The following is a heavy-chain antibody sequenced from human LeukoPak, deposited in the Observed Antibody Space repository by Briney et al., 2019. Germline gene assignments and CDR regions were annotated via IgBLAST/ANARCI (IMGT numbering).Heavy chain of an antibody. D-gene: IGHD6-19*01. V-gene: IGHV4-34*01. CDR2: INHSGST. CDR3: ARRSPIAVAGTGAFDI. J-gene: IGHJ3*02. Sequence: SETLSLTCAVYGGSSSGYYWSWIRQPPGKGLEWIGEINHSGSTNYNPSLKSRVTISVDTSKNQFSLKLSSVTAADTAVYYCARRSPIAVAGTGAFDIWGQGTMVTVSS. CDR1: GGSSSGYY.